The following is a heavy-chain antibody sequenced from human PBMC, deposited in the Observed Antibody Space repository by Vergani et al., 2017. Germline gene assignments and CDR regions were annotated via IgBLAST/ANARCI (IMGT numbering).Heavy chain of an antibody. J-gene: IGHJ4*02. Sequence: EVQLVESGGGLVKPGGSLRLSCAASGFTFSSYSMNWVRQAPGKGLEWVSSISSSSSYIYYADSVKGRFTISRDNAKNSLYLQMNSLRAEDTAVYYCARGAWGVAAAGSLFWYWGQGTLVTVSS. CDR2: ISSSSSYI. V-gene: IGHV3-21*06. D-gene: IGHD6-13*01. CDR1: GFTFSSYS. CDR3: ARGAWGVAAAGSLFWY.